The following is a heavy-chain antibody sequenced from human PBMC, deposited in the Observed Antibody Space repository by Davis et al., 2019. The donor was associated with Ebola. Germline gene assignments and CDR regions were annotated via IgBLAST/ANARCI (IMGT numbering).Heavy chain of an antibody. V-gene: IGHV3-23*01. CDR1: GFTFSSYA. D-gene: IGHD4-17*01. Sequence: GESLKISCAASGFTFSSYAMSWVRQAPGTGLEWVSAITGSGRSTYYADSVKGRFTISRDNSKNTLSLQMNSLRAEDTAVYYCAKSEFYGYYGDYDYWGQGTLVTVSS. CDR2: ITGSGRST. J-gene: IGHJ4*02. CDR3: AKSEFYGYYGDYDY.